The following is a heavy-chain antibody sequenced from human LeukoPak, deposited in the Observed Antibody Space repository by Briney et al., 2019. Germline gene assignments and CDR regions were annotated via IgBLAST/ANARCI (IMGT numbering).Heavy chain of an antibody. CDR3: ARGYYYMDV. J-gene: IGHJ6*03. Sequence: SETLSLTCTVSGYSISSGYYWGWIRQPPGKGLEWIGSIYHSGSTYYNPSLKSRVTISVDTSKNQFSLKLSSVTAADTAVYYCARGYYYMDVWGKGTTVTVSS. CDR2: IYHSGST. V-gene: IGHV4-38-2*02. CDR1: GYSISSGYY.